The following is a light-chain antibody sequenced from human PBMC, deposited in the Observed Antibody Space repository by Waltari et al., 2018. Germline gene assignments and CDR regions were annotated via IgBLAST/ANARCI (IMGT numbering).Light chain of an antibody. CDR2: EVS. J-gene: IGLJ1*01. V-gene: IGLV2-23*02. Sequence: QSALTQPASVSGSPGQSITISCTGTSSDVGSYKLVSWYRPHPSKAPKLLIYEVSKRPSGVSNRFSGSKSGNAASLTISGLQAEDEADYYCCSYAGSSTPYVFGTGTKVTVL. CDR1: SSDVGSYKL. CDR3: CSYAGSSTPYV.